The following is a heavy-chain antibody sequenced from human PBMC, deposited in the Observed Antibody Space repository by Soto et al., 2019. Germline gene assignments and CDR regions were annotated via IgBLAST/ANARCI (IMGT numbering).Heavy chain of an antibody. CDR2: ISGSGGST. J-gene: IGHJ6*02. Sequence: PGGSLRLSCAASGFTFSSSAMSWVRQAPGKGLEWVSAISGSGGSTYYADSVKGRFTISRDNTKNTLNLQMNSLRAEDTAVYYCAKDLPRTAMVQRMCYYYGMDVWGQGTTVTVSS. CDR1: GFTFSSSA. V-gene: IGHV3-23*01. D-gene: IGHD5-18*01. CDR3: AKDLPRTAMVQRMCYYYGMDV.